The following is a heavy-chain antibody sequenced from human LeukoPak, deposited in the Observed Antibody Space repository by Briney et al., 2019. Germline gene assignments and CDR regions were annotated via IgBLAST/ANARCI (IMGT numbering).Heavy chain of an antibody. CDR3: ARGDLKSDWFDP. J-gene: IGHJ5*02. CDR2: FYSSGRT. Sequence: SQTLSLTCTVSGDSISSGFYYWNWIRQPAGKGLEWIGRFYSSGRTNFNPSLKSRVTISSDTSKNQFSLKLRSVTAADTAVYYCARGDLKSDWFDPWGQGTLVTVPP. CDR1: GDSISSGFYY. D-gene: IGHD3-3*01. V-gene: IGHV4-61*02.